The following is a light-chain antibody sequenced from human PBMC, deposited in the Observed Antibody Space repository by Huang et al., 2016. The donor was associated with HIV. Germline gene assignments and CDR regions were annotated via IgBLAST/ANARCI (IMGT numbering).Light chain of an antibody. J-gene: IGKJ2*01. V-gene: IGKV1-33*01. Sequence: IQVTQSPSSLFASAGDRFTITCQASQDITDYLNWYQQTQGKAPKLLISDASNLASGVPSMFRGTRSGTDFTLTITSLQPEDIATYYCQQYDTLPYTFGQGTKLEI. CDR3: QQYDTLPYT. CDR1: QDITDY. CDR2: DAS.